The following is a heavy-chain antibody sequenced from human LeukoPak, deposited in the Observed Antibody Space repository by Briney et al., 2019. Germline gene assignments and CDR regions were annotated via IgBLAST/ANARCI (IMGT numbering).Heavy chain of an antibody. D-gene: IGHD3-22*01. CDR2: ISAYNGNT. CDR1: GYTFTSYG. CDR3: AGASVVVITPLDY. V-gene: IGHV1-18*01. J-gene: IGHJ4*02. Sequence: ASVKASCKASGYTFTSYGISWVRQAPGQGLEWMGWISAYNGNTNYAQKLQGRVTMTTDTSTSTAYMELRGLRSDDTAVYYCAGASVVVITPLDYWGQGTLVTVSS.